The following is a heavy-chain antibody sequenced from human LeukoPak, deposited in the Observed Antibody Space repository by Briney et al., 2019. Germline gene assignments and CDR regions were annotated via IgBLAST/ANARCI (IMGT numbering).Heavy chain of an antibody. J-gene: IGHJ6*02. D-gene: IGHD2-2*01. CDR2: LSGSGYTT. Sequence: GGSLRLSCAASGFTFSRYAMSWVRQAPGKGLEWVATLSGSGYTTYYADSVKGRFAMSRDNSKNTPYLQMDSLRAEDTAVFFCVRYCSSSSCQGFSYYFGMDVWGQGTTVTVSS. CDR1: GFTFSRYA. CDR3: VRYCSSSSCQGFSYYFGMDV. V-gene: IGHV3-23*01.